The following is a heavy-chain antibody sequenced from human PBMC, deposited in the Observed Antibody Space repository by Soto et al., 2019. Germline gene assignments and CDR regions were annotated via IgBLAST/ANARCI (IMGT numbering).Heavy chain of an antibody. CDR2: ISHSGNT. CDR1: GASIITSNW. V-gene: IGHV4-4*02. D-gene: IGHD3-16*01. Sequence: QVQLQQSGPGLVRPSGTLSLTCTVSGASIITSNWWSWVRQPSGKGLEWIGDISHSGNTNYNPSLKSRVTISVDKSKSQFSLRLTSVTAADTAVYFCARGNPFYFWTPDAFDFWGRGTLVTVSS. J-gene: IGHJ3*01. CDR3: ARGNPFYFWTPDAFDF.